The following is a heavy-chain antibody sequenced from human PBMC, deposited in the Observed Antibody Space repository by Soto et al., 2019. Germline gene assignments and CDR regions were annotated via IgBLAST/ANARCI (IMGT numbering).Heavy chain of an antibody. Sequence: PGRSLRLSCAASGFTFSSYAMSWVRQAPGKGLEWVSAISGSGGSTYYADSVKGRFTISRDNSKNTLYLQMNSLRAEDTTVYYCAKDGARYYYYYGMDVWGQGTTVTVSS. D-gene: IGHD3-16*01. J-gene: IGHJ6*02. CDR3: AKDGARYYYYYGMDV. CDR2: ISGSGGST. V-gene: IGHV3-23*01. CDR1: GFTFSSYA.